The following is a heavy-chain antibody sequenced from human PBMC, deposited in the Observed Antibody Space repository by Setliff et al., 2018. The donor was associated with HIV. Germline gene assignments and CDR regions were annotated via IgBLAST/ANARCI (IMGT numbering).Heavy chain of an antibody. CDR2: IKHSGST. CDR1: NGSFNGYY. D-gene: IGHD2-8*01. Sequence: PSETLSLTCAVYNGSFNGYYWSWIRQPPGKGLEWIGEIKHSGSTNYNPSLKSRVAISVDTSENQFSLKLNSVTAADTAVYYCARRGRDGVFIMFATGFDPWGQGALVTVSS. CDR3: ARRGRDGVFIMFATGFDP. J-gene: IGHJ5*02. V-gene: IGHV4-34*01.